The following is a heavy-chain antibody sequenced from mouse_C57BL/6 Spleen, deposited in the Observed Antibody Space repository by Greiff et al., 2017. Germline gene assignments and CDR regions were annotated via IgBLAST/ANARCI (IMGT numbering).Heavy chain of an antibody. D-gene: IGHD2-3*01. CDR2: INPYNGDT. V-gene: IGHV1-20*01. J-gene: IGHJ2*01. Sequence: EVQLQQSGPELVKPGDSVKISCKASGYSFTGYFMNWVMQSHGKSLEWIGRINPYNGDTFYNQKFKGKATLTVEKSSSTAHMELRSLTSEDSAVYDCARWDGYSLYYFDYWGQGTTLTVSS. CDR1: GYSFTGYF. CDR3: ARWDGYSLYYFDY.